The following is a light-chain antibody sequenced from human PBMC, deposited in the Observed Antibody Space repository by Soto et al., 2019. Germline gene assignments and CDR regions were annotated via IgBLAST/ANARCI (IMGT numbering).Light chain of an antibody. CDR1: RSDIGAYNF. V-gene: IGLV2-14*03. CDR2: DVN. CDR3: TSWTTSTTMI. J-gene: IGLJ2*01. Sequence: QCALTQPASVSGSPGQSITISCTGTRSDIGAYNFVSWYQQHPGEVPKLILYDVNVRPSGVSNRFSGSKSGNTASLTISGLQAADEADYYCTSWTTSTTMIFGGGTKLTVL.